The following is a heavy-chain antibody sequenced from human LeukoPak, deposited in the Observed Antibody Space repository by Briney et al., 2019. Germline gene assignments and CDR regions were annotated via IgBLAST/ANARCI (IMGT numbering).Heavy chain of an antibody. V-gene: IGHV3-53*01. CDR1: GFTVSSNY. CDR3: AARSEGPTYYFDY. D-gene: IGHD6-6*01. Sequence: GGSLRLSCAASGFTVSSNYMSWVRQAPGKGLEWVSVIYSGGSTYYADSVKGRFTISRDNSKNTLYLQMNSLRAEDTAVYYCAARSEGPTYYFDYWGQGTLVTVSS. J-gene: IGHJ4*02. CDR2: IYSGGST.